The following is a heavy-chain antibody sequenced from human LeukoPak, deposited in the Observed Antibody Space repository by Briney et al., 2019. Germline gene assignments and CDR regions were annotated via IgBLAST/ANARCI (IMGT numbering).Heavy chain of an antibody. CDR1: GDSVSSKSAA. J-gene: IGHJ6*03. CDR2: TYYRCKWFN. D-gene: IGHD3-16*01. CDR3: ARSLGYMDV. V-gene: IGHV6-1*01. Sequence: SQTLSLTCAIPGDSVSSKSAAWNWIRQSPSRGLEWLGRTYYRCKWFNEYAFSVKSRITINPDTSKNQFSLQLNSVTPEGTAVYYCARSLGYMDVWGKGTTVTVS.